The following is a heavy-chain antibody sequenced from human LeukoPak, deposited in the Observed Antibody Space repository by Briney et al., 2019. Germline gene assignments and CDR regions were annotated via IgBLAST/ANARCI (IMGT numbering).Heavy chain of an antibody. CDR3: AKGGDYDDLSGY. CDR2: ISYDGSNK. D-gene: IGHD4-17*01. CDR1: GFTFSDYS. Sequence: HPGGSLRLSCAASGFTFSDYSMHWVRQAPGKGLEWVAVISYDGSNKYYADSVKGRFTISRDNSKNTLYLQMNSLRAEDTAVYYCAKGGDYDDLSGYWGQGTLVTVSS. V-gene: IGHV3-30*18. J-gene: IGHJ4*02.